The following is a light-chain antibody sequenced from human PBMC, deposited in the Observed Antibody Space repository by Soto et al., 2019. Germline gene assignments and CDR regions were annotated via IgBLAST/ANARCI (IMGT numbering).Light chain of an antibody. V-gene: IGLV1-47*02. CDR3: CSYAGSSTFV. J-gene: IGLJ1*01. CDR1: SSNIGTNF. Sequence: QSVLTQPPSASGTPGQRVTISCSGSSSNIGTNFVSWYQQLPGAAPKLLFDSNNQRPSGVPDRFSGSQSGTSASLAISGLRSEDEANYYCCSYAGSSTFVFGTGTKVTVL. CDR2: SNN.